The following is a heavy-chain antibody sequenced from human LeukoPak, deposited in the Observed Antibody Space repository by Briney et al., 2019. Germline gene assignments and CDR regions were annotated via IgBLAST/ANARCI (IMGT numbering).Heavy chain of an antibody. CDR1: GFTFNDSG. J-gene: IGHJ4*02. CDR3: ARPLGITGTTPFDF. D-gene: IGHD1-7*01. CDR2: INWNGRSR. V-gene: IGHV3-20*04. Sequence: GGSLRLSCVASGFTFNDSGMSWVRQAPGKGLEWISGINWNGRSRGYADSVKGRFTISRDNAKNSIYLEMNSLRAEDTALYFCARPLGITGTTPFDFWGQGTRVTVSS.